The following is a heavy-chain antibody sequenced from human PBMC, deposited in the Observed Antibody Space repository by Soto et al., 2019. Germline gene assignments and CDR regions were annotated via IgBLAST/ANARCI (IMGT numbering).Heavy chain of an antibody. D-gene: IGHD1-1*01. Sequence: EVQVVESGGDLVEPGGSLRLSCVTSGFMFSSAWMSWVRQGPGKGLEWVARIKSKNDGGAADYAAPVNGRFSISRDDSKSIVYLQMNSLRAEDTALYYCVEGWNDFWGQGTLVTVSS. V-gene: IGHV3-15*01. CDR1: GFMFSSAW. J-gene: IGHJ4*02. CDR2: IKSKNDGGAA. CDR3: VEGWNDF.